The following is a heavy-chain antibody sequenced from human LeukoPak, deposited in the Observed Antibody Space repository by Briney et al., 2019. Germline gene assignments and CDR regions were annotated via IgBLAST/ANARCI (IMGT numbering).Heavy chain of an antibody. V-gene: IGHV3-23*01. CDR1: GFTFSSYA. J-gene: IGHJ6*03. D-gene: IGHD3-9*01. Sequence: PGGSLRLSCAASGFTFSSYAMSRVRQAPGKGLEWVSAISGSGGSTYYADSVKGRFTISRDNSKNTLYLQMNSLRAEDTAVYYCAKEALRYFDWLDDMDVWGKEATVTVSS. CDR3: AKEALRYFDWLDDMDV. CDR2: ISGSGGST.